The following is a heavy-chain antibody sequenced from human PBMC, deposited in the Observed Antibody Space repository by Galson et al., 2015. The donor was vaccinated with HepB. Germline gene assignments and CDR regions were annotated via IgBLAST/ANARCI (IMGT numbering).Heavy chain of an antibody. J-gene: IGHJ6*02. CDR3: ASATLDSSSSPYYYYYGMDV. Sequence: SVKVSCKASGGTFSSYAISWVRQAPGQGLEWMGGIIPIFGTANYAQKFQGRVTITADESTSTAYMELSSLRSEDTAVYYCASATLDSSSSPYYYYYGMDVWGQGTTVTVSS. CDR2: IIPIFGTA. CDR1: GGTFSSYA. D-gene: IGHD6-6*01. V-gene: IGHV1-69*13.